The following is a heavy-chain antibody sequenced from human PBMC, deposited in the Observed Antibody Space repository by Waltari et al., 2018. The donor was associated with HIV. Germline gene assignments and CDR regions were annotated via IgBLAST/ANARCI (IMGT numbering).Heavy chain of an antibody. Sequence: QVQLVQSGAEIKKPRASVRLSCKASGYPCIDFDINWVRRPPGRGLEWVGWMNPDNGDAGYGHKFKGRFSLTRDTSTDTAYMDVTNLKPEDTAVYYCTKGRRGALFGDEWGQGTLVTVSS. V-gene: IGHV1-8*02. CDR2: MNPDNGDA. D-gene: IGHD3-3*01. J-gene: IGHJ4*02. CDR3: TKGRRGALFGDE. CDR1: GYPCIDFD.